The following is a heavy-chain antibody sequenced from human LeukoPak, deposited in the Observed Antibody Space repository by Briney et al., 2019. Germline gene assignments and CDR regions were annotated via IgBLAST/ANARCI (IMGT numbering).Heavy chain of an antibody. Sequence: GRSLRLSCAASGFTFSSYAMHWVRQAPGKGLEWVAVISYDGSNKYYADPVKGRFTISRDNSKNTLYLQMNSLRAEDTAVYYCAREDYGDSPPHFDYWGQGTLVTVSS. CDR2: ISYDGSNK. J-gene: IGHJ4*02. D-gene: IGHD4-17*01. CDR3: AREDYGDSPPHFDY. V-gene: IGHV3-30*04. CDR1: GFTFSSYA.